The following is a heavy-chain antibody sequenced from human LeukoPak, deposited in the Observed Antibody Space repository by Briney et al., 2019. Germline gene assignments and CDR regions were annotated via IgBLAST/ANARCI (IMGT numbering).Heavy chain of an antibody. J-gene: IGHJ4*02. V-gene: IGHV1-2*02. CDR3: TRGLSIEGYNFNY. D-gene: IGHD5-24*01. Sequence: AXXEVSCKASGYTFTDYYIHWLRQARGQGLEWMGWIIPNNGGTNYAPKFRGRVTMNRDTSISTAYMELSRLRSDDTAVYYCTRGLSIEGYNFNYWGQGTLVTVSS. CDR2: IIPNNGGT. CDR1: GYTFTDYY.